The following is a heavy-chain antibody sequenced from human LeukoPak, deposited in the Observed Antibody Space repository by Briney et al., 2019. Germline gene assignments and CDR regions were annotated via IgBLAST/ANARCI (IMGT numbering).Heavy chain of an antibody. D-gene: IGHD3-22*01. J-gene: IGHJ4*02. CDR1: GYTFTGYY. CDR3: ARDLPDYDTDY. CDR2: INPNSGGT. V-gene: IGHV1-2*02. Sequence: ASVKVSCKASGYTFTGYYMHWVRQAPGQGLEWMGWINPNSGGTSYAQKFQGRVTMTRDTSISTAYMELSRLRSDDTAVYYCARDLPDYDTDYWGQGTLVTVSS.